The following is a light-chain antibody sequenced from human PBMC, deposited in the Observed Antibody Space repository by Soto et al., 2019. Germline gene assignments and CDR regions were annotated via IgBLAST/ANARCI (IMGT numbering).Light chain of an antibody. V-gene: IGKV3-11*01. CDR1: QSVSSY. CDR3: QQRSNLPLLP. CDR2: DAS. Sequence: VMTQTPTTLSVSPGERATLAFMASQSVSSYLAWYQQKPGQAPRLLIYDASNRATGIPARFSGSGSGTDFTLTISSLEPEDFAVYYCQQRSNLPLLPFCQGTRPEI. J-gene: IGKJ5*01.